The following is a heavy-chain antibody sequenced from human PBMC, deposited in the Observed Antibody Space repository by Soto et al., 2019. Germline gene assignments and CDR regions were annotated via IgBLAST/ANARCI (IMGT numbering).Heavy chain of an antibody. D-gene: IGHD6-19*01. J-gene: IGHJ4*02. V-gene: IGHV1-46*01. CDR3: ARPNFSSGWVVSYDY. Sequence: ASVKVSCKASGYTFTMYYMHCVGQAPLQGLEWMGIINPSGGSTSYAQKFQGRVTMTRDTSTSTVYMELSSLRSEDTAVYYCARPNFSSGWVVSYDYWGQGTLVTVSS. CDR2: INPSGGST. CDR1: GYTFTMYY.